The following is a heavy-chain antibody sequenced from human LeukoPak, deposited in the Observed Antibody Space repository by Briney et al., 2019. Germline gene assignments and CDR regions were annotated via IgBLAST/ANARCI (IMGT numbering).Heavy chain of an antibody. CDR3: ATPYCSSISCLDVFNM. CDR1: GVSVSDGRYY. V-gene: IGHV4-31*03. Sequence: SETLSLTCNVSGVSVSDGRYYWTWIRQHPGKGLEWIGYKYYSGSAKYNPSLKSRLTISIVTSKNQFSLQLSSVTAADTATYYCATPYCSSISCLDVFNMWGQGTRVTVSS. CDR2: KYYSGSA. D-gene: IGHD2-2*01. J-gene: IGHJ3*02.